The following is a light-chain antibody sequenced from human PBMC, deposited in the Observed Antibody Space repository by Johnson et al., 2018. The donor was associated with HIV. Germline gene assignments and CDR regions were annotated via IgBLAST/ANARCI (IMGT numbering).Light chain of an antibody. CDR3: GTWDTSLGAQYV. J-gene: IGLJ1*01. CDR2: ESN. V-gene: IGLV1-51*02. CDR1: SSNIGKNY. Sequence: QSVLTQTPSVSAALGQKVTVSCAGSSSNIGKNYVSWYQQLPGTAPKVLIYESNKRPSGIPDRFSGSKSGTSATLGITGLQTGDEADYYCGTWDTSLGAQYVFGSGTKVTVL.